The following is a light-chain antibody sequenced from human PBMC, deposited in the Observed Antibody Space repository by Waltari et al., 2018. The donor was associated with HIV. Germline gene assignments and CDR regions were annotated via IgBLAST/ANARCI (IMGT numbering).Light chain of an antibody. V-gene: IGKV1-39*01. J-gene: IGKJ3*01. CDR2: AS. Sequence: DIQLTQSPSSLSASVGDRLTITFRSSQTIMSYLNWYQQKPGKAPHRLIASTLQSGVPSRFSATGSGTDFTLTISSLQPEDFATYFCQHSYSLPLTFGPGTKVDI. CDR1: QTIMSY. CDR3: QHSYSLPLT.